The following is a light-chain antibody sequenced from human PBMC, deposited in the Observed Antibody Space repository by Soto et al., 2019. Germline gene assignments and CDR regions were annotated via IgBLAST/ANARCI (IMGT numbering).Light chain of an antibody. CDR1: SGHSSYA. J-gene: IGLJ2*01. V-gene: IGLV4-69*01. CDR2: LNSDGSH. CDR3: QTGGTHVV. Sequence: QAVVTQSPSASASLGASVKLTCTLSSGHSSYAIAWHQQQPEKGPRYLMKLNSDGSHSKGDGIPDRFSGSSSGAERYLTISSLQSEDEADYYCQTGGTHVVFGGGTKLTVL.